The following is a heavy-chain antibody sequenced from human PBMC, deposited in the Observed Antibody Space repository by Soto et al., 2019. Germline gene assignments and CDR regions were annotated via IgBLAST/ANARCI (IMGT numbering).Heavy chain of an antibody. J-gene: IGHJ4*02. V-gene: IGHV4-31*03. CDR2: IYYSGST. CDR1: GGSISSGGYY. D-gene: IGHD2-15*01. Sequence: QVQLQESGPGLVKPSQTLSLTCTVSGGSISSGGYYWSWIRQHPGKGLEWIGYIYYSGSTYYNPSLKSRVTISVDTSKNQFSLKLSSVTAADTAVYYCARSSGGGSLDPAPPDYWGQGTLVTVSS. CDR3: ARSSGGGSLDPAPPDY.